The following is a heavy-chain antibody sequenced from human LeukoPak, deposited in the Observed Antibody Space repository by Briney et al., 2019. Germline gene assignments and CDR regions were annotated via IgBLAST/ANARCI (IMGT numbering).Heavy chain of an antibody. J-gene: IGHJ3*02. Sequence: PSGRSLRLSCAASGFTFSSYAMHWVRQAPGKGLEWVAVISYDGSNKYYADSVKGRFTISRDNSKSTLYLQMNSLRAEDTAVYYCAREAGRGMIVVAGDAFDIWGQGTMVTVSS. CDR1: GFTFSSYA. CDR2: ISYDGSNK. CDR3: AREAGRGMIVVAGDAFDI. V-gene: IGHV3-30*04. D-gene: IGHD3-22*01.